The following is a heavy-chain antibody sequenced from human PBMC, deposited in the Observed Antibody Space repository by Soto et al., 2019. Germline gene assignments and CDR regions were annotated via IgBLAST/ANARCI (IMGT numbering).Heavy chain of an antibody. V-gene: IGHV4-34*01. CDR1: GGSFSGYY. J-gene: IGHJ6*02. CDR3: ARFPYYYGSGSNYPYYYYGMDV. D-gene: IGHD3-10*01. CDR2: INHSGST. Sequence: RSLTCAVYGGSFSGYYWSWIRQPPGKGLGWIGEINHSGSTNYNPTLKSRVTISVDTSKDQISLKLSSVTAADKAVYYCARFPYYYGSGSNYPYYYYGMDVWGPGPMVTVPS.